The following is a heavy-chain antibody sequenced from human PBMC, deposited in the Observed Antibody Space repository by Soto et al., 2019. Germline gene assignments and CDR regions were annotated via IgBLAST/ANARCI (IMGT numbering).Heavy chain of an antibody. Sequence: GGSLRLSCAASGFTFSSYAMHWVRQAAGKGLEWVAVISYDGSNKYYADSVKGRFTISRDSSKNTLYLQMNSLRAEDTAVYYCARGRITIFGVVHKTYYGMDVWGQGTTVTVSS. D-gene: IGHD3-3*01. CDR2: ISYDGSNK. CDR1: GFTFSSYA. CDR3: ARGRITIFGVVHKTYYGMDV. V-gene: IGHV3-30-3*01. J-gene: IGHJ6*02.